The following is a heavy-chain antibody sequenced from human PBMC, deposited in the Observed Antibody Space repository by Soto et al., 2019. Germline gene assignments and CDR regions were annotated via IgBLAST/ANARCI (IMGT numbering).Heavy chain of an antibody. J-gene: IGHJ6*02. CDR1: GFTFSSYA. CDR2: ISGSGGST. V-gene: IGHV3-23*01. Sequence: HPGGSLRLSCAASGFTFSSYAMSWVRQAPGKGLEWVSAISGSGGSTYYADSVKGRFTISRDNSKNTLYLQMNSLRAEDTAVYYCAKDGKDIVHYGMDVWGQGTTVTVSS. D-gene: IGHD2-15*01. CDR3: AKDGKDIVHYGMDV.